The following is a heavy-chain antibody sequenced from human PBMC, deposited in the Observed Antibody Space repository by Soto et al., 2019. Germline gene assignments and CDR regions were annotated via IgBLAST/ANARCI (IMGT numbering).Heavy chain of an antibody. CDR2: IYYSWST. D-gene: IGHD6-13*01. V-gene: IGHV4-31*03. CDR1: GGSISSGGYY. CDR3: ARVRQQLPPVGMVWFDP. Sequence: QVQLQESGPGLVKPSQTLSLTCTVSGGSISSGGYYWSWIRQHPGKGLEWIGYIYYSWSTYYNPSLKSRVTISVDTSKNQFALKLSSVTAADTAVYYCARVRQQLPPVGMVWFDPWGQGTLVTVSS. J-gene: IGHJ5*02.